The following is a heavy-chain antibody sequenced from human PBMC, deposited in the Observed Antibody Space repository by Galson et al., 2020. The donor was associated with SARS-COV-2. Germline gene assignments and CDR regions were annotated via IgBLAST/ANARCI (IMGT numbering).Heavy chain of an antibody. D-gene: IGHD3-22*01. CDR1: GFTFSSYG. CDR3: AKMYYYDSSGYYYEDDDAFDI. CDR2: ISYDGSNK. V-gene: IGHV3-30*18. J-gene: IGHJ3*02. Sequence: GSLRLSCAASGFTFSSYGMHWVRQAPGKGLEWVAVISYDGSNKYYADSVKGRFTISRDNSKNTLYLQMNSLRAEDTAVYYCAKMYYYDSSGYYYEDDDAFDIWGQGTMVTVSS.